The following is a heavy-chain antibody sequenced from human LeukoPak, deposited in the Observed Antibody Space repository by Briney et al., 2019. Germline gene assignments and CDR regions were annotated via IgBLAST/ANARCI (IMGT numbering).Heavy chain of an antibody. D-gene: IGHD6-19*01. CDR2: IKQDGSEK. CDR1: GFTFSSYW. Sequence: GGSLRLSCADSGFTFSSYWMSWVRQAPGKGLEWVANIKQDGSEKYYVDSVKGRFTISRDNAKNSLYLQMNSLRAEDTAVYYCARFTPVAGIDYWGQGTLVTVSS. J-gene: IGHJ4*02. CDR3: ARFTPVAGIDY. V-gene: IGHV3-7*03.